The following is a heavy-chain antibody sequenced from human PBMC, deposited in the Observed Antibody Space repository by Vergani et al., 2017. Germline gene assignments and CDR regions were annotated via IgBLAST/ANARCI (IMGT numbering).Heavy chain of an antibody. D-gene: IGHD2-15*01. CDR1: GYTFNTYD. CDR3: ARGQSGYCTGDICYIHPWFES. V-gene: IGHV1-8*02. J-gene: IGHJ5*01. Sequence: QEQLVQSGSELKKPGASVKVSCKASGYTFNTYDINWVRQAPGQGLEWMGWMNPNSSNTGYAQKFQGRVTMTRDTSITTAYMELNSLRFGDTAVYYCARGQSGYCTGDICYIHPWFESWGQGTLVTVSS. CDR2: MNPNSSNT.